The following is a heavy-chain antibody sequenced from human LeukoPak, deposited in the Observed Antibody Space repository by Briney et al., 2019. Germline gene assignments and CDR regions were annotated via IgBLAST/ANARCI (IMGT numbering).Heavy chain of an antibody. D-gene: IGHD3-10*01. CDR1: GFTVSSNY. CDR2: IYSGGST. J-gene: IGHJ6*03. V-gene: IGHV3-53*01. CDR3: ASGSGSYRTPYYYMDV. Sequence: GGSLRLSCAASGFTVSSNYMSWVRQAPGKGLEWVSVIYSGGSTYYADSVKGRFTISRDNSKNTLYLQMNILRAEDTAVYYCASGSGSYRTPYYYMDVWGTGTTVTVSS.